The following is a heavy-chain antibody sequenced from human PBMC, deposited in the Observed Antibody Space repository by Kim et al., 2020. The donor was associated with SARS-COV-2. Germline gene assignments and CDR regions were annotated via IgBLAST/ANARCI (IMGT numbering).Heavy chain of an antibody. CDR1: GGSISSGDYY. V-gene: IGHV4-31*03. CDR2: IYYSGRT. CDR3: ARDGRVHGWGIRS. D-gene: IGHD3-10*01. J-gene: IGHJ4*02. Sequence: SETLSLTCSVSGGSISSGDYYWSWIRQHPGKGLEWVGSIYYSGRTYYNPSLKSRVTMSVDTSRRQFSLKVRSVTAADTAVYYCARDGRVHGWGIRSWGQGTLVTVSS.